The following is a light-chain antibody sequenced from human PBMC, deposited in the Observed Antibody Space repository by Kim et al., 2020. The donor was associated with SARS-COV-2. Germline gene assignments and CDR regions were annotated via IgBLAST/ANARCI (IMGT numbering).Light chain of an antibody. V-gene: IGLV3-1*01. J-gene: IGLJ1*01. CDR2: RDN. CDR3: QAWDSSTFYV. Sequence: SPGQTFSITCSGDKLGDKYVSWYQQRPGQSPALVIYRDNKRPSGIPERFSGSNSGNTATLTISGTHAMDEADYYCQAWDSSTFYVFGTGTKVTVL. CDR1: KLGDKY.